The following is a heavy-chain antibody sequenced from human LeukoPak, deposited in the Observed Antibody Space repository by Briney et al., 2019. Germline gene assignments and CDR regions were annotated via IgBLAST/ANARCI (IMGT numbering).Heavy chain of an antibody. CDR3: ARDLIVPSASGFDD. D-gene: IGHD2-2*01. CDR1: GFTFSSYS. J-gene: IGHJ4*02. Sequence: GGSLRLSCAASGFTFSSYSMNWVRQAPGKGLEWVSYISSSNTYIYYADSVKGRFTISRDNAKNSLYLQMNSLRAEDTAVYYCARDLIVPSASGFDDWGQGTLVTASS. CDR2: ISSSNTYI. V-gene: IGHV3-21*01.